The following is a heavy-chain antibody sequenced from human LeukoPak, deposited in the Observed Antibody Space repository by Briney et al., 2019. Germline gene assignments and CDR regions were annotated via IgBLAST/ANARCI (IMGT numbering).Heavy chain of an antibody. Sequence: SETLSLTCTLSGGCISGYYWRCLRQPRGKRMEWIGYIYYSGSTNYNPSLKSRVTISVETSKNQFSLKLSSVTTADTAVYYCARRGYSIGYYYFDYWGQGTLVTVSS. CDR3: ARRGYSIGYYYFDY. J-gene: IGHJ4*02. V-gene: IGHV4-59*08. CDR1: GGCISGYY. D-gene: IGHD6-19*01. CDR2: IYYSGST.